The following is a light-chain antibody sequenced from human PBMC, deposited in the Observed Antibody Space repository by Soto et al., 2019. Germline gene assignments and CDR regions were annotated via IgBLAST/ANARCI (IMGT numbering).Light chain of an antibody. CDR1: SSDVGSYNL. Sequence: QSALTQPASLSGSPGQSITISCTGTSSDVGSYNLVAWYQQHPGKAPKLMIYDGSTRPSGVSNRFSGSKSGNTASLTISGLQADDEADYYCCSYAGSSTWVFGGGTKLTVL. J-gene: IGLJ3*02. CDR3: CSYAGSSTWV. V-gene: IGLV2-23*01. CDR2: DGS.